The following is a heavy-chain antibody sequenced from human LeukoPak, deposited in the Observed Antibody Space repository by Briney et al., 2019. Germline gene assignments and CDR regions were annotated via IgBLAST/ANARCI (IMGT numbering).Heavy chain of an antibody. CDR3: ARDKDGELFH. J-gene: IGHJ4*02. D-gene: IGHD2-21*01. CDR2: IYYSGST. V-gene: IGHV4-59*12. Sequence: SETLSLTCTVSGGSISSYYWSWIRQPPGKGLEWIGYIYYSGSTYYNPSLKSRVTISVDRSKNQFSLKLSSVTAADTAVYYCARDKDGELFHWGQGTLVTVSS. CDR1: GGSISSYY.